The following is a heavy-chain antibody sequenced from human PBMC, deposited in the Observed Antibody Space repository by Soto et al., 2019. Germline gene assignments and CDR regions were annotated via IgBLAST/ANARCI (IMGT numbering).Heavy chain of an antibody. CDR3: ATSLTCVWGTYRSQGFFYY. Sequence: LRLSCAASGFTFDDYTMHWVRQAPGKGLEWVSLISWDGGSTYYADSVKGRFTISRDNSKNSLYLQMNSLRTEDTALYYCATSLTCVWGTYRSQGFFYYWGQGTLVTVCS. V-gene: IGHV3-43*01. D-gene: IGHD3-16*02. CDR1: GFTFDDYT. J-gene: IGHJ4*02. CDR2: ISWDGGST.